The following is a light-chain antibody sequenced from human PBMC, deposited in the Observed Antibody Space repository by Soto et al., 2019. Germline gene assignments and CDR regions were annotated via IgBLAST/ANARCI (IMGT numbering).Light chain of an antibody. CDR2: GAS. J-gene: IGKJ2*01. V-gene: IGKV3-15*01. CDR3: QQYNNWPPLT. CDR1: QSVSSN. Sequence: EIVMTQSPATLSVSPGERATLSCRASQSVSSNLAWYQQKPGQAPRLLIYGASTRATGIPARFSGSGSRTEFTLTISSLQSEDFAVYYCQQYNNWPPLTFGQGTKLEIK.